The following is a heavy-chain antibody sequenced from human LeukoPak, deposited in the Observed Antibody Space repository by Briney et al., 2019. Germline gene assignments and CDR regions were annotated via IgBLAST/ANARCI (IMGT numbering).Heavy chain of an antibody. Sequence: SETLSLTCAVYGGSFSGYYWSWIRQPPGKGLEWIGEINHSGSTNYNPSLKSRVTISVDTSKNQFSLKLSSVTAADTAVYYCARGGPTYYDILTGYDPRQYYFDYWGQGTLVTVSS. D-gene: IGHD3-9*01. V-gene: IGHV4-34*01. J-gene: IGHJ4*02. CDR2: INHSGST. CDR3: ARGGPTYYDILTGYDPRQYYFDY. CDR1: GGSFSGYY.